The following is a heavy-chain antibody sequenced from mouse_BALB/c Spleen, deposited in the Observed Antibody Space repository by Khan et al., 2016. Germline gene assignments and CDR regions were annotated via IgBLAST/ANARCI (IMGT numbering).Heavy chain of an antibody. Sequence: VQLKQSGAELVKPGASVKLSCTATGFNIKDTYMHWVKQRPEQGLEWIGRIDPANGNTKYDPKFQGKATITADTSSTTAYLQRSSLTSEDTAVYYCARSRDDYDGGFAYWGQGTLVTVSA. CDR2: IDPANGNT. D-gene: IGHD2-4*01. J-gene: IGHJ3*01. CDR3: ARSRDDYDGGFAY. V-gene: IGHV14-3*02. CDR1: GFNIKDTY.